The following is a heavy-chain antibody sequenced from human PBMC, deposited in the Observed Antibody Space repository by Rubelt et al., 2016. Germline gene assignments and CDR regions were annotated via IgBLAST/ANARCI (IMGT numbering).Heavy chain of an antibody. D-gene: IGHD3-22*01. CDR2: IYYSGSP. CDR1: GGSISSTTYY. Sequence: QLQLQESGPGLVKPSETLSLTCTVSGGSISSTTYYWGWIRQPPGTGLEWIGSIYYSGSPYYNPSLKSRVTITVDASKNQFSRRLSSGTAAETAVYYCARTYYYDSSGPVDYWGQGTLVTVSS. J-gene: IGHJ4*02. V-gene: IGHV4-39*01. CDR3: ARTYYYDSSGPVDY.